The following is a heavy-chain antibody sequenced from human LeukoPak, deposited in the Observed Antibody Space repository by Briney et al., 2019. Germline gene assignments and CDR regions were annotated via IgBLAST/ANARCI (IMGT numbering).Heavy chain of an antibody. CDR2: INPNTGDT. D-gene: IGHD1-1*01. CDR1: GYTFTSYA. J-gene: IGHJ4*02. V-gene: IGHV1-2*02. CDR3: ARGPSTGDFDY. Sequence: ASVKVSCKASGYTFTSYAMNWVRQAPGQGLEWMGWINPNTGDTMYAQKFQGRVTMTRDTSISTAYMELSRLRSDDTAVYYCARGPSTGDFDYWGQGSLVTVSS.